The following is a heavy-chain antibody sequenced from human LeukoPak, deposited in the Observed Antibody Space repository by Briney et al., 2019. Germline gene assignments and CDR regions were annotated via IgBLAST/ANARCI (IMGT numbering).Heavy chain of an antibody. D-gene: IGHD4-11*01. V-gene: IGHV1-8*03. CDR1: GGTFSSYA. Sequence: ASVKVSCKASGGTFSSYAISWVRQATGQGLEWMGWMNPNSGNTGYAQKFQGRVTITRNTSISTAYMELSSLRSEDTAVYYCARVSYSNYVEDWGQGTLVTVSS. CDR2: MNPNSGNT. J-gene: IGHJ4*02. CDR3: ARVSYSNYVED.